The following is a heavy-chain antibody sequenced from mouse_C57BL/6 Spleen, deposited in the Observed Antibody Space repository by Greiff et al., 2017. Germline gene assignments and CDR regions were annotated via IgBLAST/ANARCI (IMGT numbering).Heavy chain of an antibody. D-gene: IGHD1-1*01. Sequence: VKLMESGPGLVQPSQSLSITCTVSGFSLTSYGVHWVRQSPGKGLEWLGVIWSGGSTDYNAAFISRLSISKDNSKSQVFFKMNSLQADDTAIYYCASSYYYGSNPFAYWGQGTLVTVSA. CDR3: ASSYYYGSNPFAY. CDR1: GFSLTSYG. V-gene: IGHV2-2*01. CDR2: IWSGGST. J-gene: IGHJ3*01.